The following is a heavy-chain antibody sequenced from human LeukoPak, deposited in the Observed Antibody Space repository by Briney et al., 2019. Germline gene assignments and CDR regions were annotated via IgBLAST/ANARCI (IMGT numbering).Heavy chain of an antibody. V-gene: IGHV1-69*04. CDR3: ARLYRRSNGYPQDYYFDY. CDR1: GYTFTSYD. J-gene: IGHJ4*02. CDR2: IIPILGIA. D-gene: IGHD3-22*01. Sequence: GASVKVSCKASGYTFTSYDISWVRQAPGQGLEWMGRIIPILGIANYAQKFQGRVTITADKSTSTAYMELSSLRSEDTAVYYCARLYRRSNGYPQDYYFDYWGQGTLVTVSS.